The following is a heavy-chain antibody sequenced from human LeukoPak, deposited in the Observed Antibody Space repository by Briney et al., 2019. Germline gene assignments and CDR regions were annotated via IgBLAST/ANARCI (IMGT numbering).Heavy chain of an antibody. CDR3: ARDEAAANWFDP. D-gene: IGHD2-2*01. J-gene: IGHJ5*02. CDR1: AYTFTGYY. Sequence: GASVKLSCKAAAYTFTGYYMHWVRQAPGQGLEWMGWINPNSGGTNYAQKVPGRVTMTRDTSISTAYMQLSRLRSDDTAVYYWARDEAAANWFDPGGQGTLVTVSS. CDR2: INPNSGGT. V-gene: IGHV1-2*02.